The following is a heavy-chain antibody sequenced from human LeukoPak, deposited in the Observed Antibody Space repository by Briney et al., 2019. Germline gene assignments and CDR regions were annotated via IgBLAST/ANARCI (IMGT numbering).Heavy chain of an antibody. CDR1: GGSISNYY. D-gene: IGHD5-12*01. CDR2: IYYSGST. CDR3: AKSNGYGLIDY. V-gene: IGHV4-39*01. Sequence: SETLSLTCTVSGGSISNYYWGWIRQPPGEGLEWIGSIYYSGSTYYNPSLKSRVTISVDTSKNQFSLKLSSVTAADTAMYYCAKSNGYGLIDYWGQGTLVTVPS. J-gene: IGHJ4*02.